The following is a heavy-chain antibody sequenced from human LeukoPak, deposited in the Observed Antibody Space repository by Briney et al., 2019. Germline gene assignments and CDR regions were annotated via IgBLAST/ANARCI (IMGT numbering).Heavy chain of an antibody. V-gene: IGHV1-69*05. CDR3: ARGGYCSSTSCYGWFDP. D-gene: IGHD2-2*01. CDR2: IIPIFGTA. Sequence: ASVKVSCKASGGTFSSSAISWVRQAPGQGLEWMGGIIPIFGTANYAQKFQGRVTITTDESTSTAYMELSSLRSEDTAVYYCARGGYCSSTSCYGWFDPWGQGTLVTVSS. CDR1: GGTFSSSA. J-gene: IGHJ5*02.